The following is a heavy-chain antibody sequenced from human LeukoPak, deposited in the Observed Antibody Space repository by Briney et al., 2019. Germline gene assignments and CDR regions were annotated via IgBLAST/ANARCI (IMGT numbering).Heavy chain of an antibody. CDR1: GGSISSYY. J-gene: IGHJ4*02. V-gene: IGHV4-59*01. CDR2: IYYSGST. D-gene: IGHD3-10*01. Sequence: SETLSLTCTVSGGSISSYYWSWIRQPPGKGLEWIGYIYYSGSTNYNPSLKSRVTKSVDTSKNQFSLKLSSVTAADTAVYYCAREPYYYGSGRGFDYWGQGTLVTVSS. CDR3: AREPYYYGSGRGFDY.